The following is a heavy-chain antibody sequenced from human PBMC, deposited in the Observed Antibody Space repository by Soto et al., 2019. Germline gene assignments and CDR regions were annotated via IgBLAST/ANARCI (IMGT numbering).Heavy chain of an antibody. CDR2: IYYSGST. CDR3: ARGLGASDYYDSSGTYIDY. Sequence: SETLSLTCTVYGGSFSGYYWSWVRQPPGKGLEWIGYIYYSGSTNYNPSLKSRVTISVDTSKNQFSLKLSSVTAADTAVYYCARGLGASDYYDSSGTYIDYWGQGTLVTVSS. V-gene: IGHV4-59*08. J-gene: IGHJ4*02. D-gene: IGHD3-22*01. CDR1: GGSFSGYY.